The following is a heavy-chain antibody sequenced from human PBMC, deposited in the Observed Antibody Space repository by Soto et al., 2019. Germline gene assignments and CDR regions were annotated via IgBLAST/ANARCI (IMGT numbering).Heavy chain of an antibody. V-gene: IGHV4-39*01. J-gene: IGHJ4*02. CDR1: GGSISSSSYY. Sequence: SETLSLTCTVSGGSISSSSYYWGWIRQPPGKGLEWIGSIYYSGSTYYNPSLKSRVTISVDTSKNQFSLKLSSVTAADTAVYYCARQRTAPGYFEYWGQGALVTVSS. CDR3: ARQRTAPGYFEY. D-gene: IGHD5-18*01. CDR2: IYYSGST.